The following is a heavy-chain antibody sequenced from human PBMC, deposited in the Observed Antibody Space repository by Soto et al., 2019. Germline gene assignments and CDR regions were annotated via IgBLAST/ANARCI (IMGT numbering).Heavy chain of an antibody. CDR2: IYHSGSI. V-gene: IGHV4-4*02. D-gene: IGHD3-22*01. CDR3: ARQASGYYYGWFDP. CDR1: NASISSRKW. J-gene: IGHJ5*02. Sequence: SETLSLTCTVSNASISSRKWWTWVRQTPGKGLEWIGEIYHSGSINHNPSLKSRVTMSVDKSKNQFSLKMTSVTAADTGVYYCARQASGYYYGWFDPWGQGTLVTVSS.